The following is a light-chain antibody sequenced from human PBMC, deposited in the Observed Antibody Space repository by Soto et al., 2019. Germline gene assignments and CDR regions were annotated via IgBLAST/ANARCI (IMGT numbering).Light chain of an antibody. J-gene: IGLJ3*02. V-gene: IGLV2-14*01. CDR1: SSDVGDNDF. CDR3: SSYAGSNNLV. CDR2: EVN. Sequence: QSALTQPASMSGSPGQSITISCTGTSSDVGDNDFVSWYRHHPGKAPRLVIYEVNKRPSGISNRFSGSKSGNTASLTISGLQADDEAEYYCSSYAGSNNLVFAGGTKLTVL.